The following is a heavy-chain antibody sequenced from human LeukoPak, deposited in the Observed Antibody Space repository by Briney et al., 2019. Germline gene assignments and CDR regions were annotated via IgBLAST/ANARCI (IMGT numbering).Heavy chain of an antibody. CDR3: VRGGSVRTFDY. CDR1: GGSISSSTYY. V-gene: IGHV4-39*07. D-gene: IGHD6-25*01. CDR2: IYYSGST. Sequence: SETLSLTCTVSGGSISSSTYYWGWIRQPPGKGLEWIGSIYYSGSTYYNPSLKSRVAISVDTSKNQFSLKLSSVTAADTAVYYCVRGGSVRTFDYWGQGTLVTVSS. J-gene: IGHJ4*02.